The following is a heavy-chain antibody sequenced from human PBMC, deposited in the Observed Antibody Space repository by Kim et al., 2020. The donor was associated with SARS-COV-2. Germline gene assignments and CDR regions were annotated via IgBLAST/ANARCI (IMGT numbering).Heavy chain of an antibody. D-gene: IGHD3-3*01. CDR3: ARRYYDFWSGYHHAFDI. CDR1: GYTFTSYA. V-gene: IGHV7-4-1*02. CDR2: INTNTGNP. Sequence: ASVKVSCKASGYTFTSYAMNWVRQAPGQGLEWMGWINTNTGNPTYAQGFTGRFVFSLDTSVSTAYLQISSLKAEDTAVYYCARRYYDFWSGYHHAFDIWGQGTMVTVSS. J-gene: IGHJ3*02.